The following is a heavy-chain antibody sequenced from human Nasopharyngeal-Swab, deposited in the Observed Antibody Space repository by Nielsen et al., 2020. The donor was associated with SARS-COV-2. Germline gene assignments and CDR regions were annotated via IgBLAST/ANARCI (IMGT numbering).Heavy chain of an antibody. CDR3: ARDSPYGGATPHYYYYGMDV. V-gene: IGHV1-69*04. J-gene: IGHJ6*02. Sequence: SVKVSCKASGGTFSSYAIRWVRQAPGQGLEWMGRIIPILGIANYAQKLQGRVTMTTDTSTSTAYMELRSLRSDDTAVYYCARDSPYGGATPHYYYYGMDVWGQGTTVTVSS. CDR1: GGTFSSYA. D-gene: IGHD1-26*01. CDR2: IIPILGIA.